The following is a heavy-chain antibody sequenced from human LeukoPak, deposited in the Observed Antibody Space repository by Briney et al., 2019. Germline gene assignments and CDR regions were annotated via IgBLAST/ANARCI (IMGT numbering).Heavy chain of an antibody. CDR1: GFTFSSYG. J-gene: IGHJ4*02. D-gene: IGHD3-16*01. Sequence: GRSLRLSCAASGFTFSSYGMHWVRQAPGKGLEWVSFIYSGGSTYYADSVKGRFTISRDNSKNTLYLQMNSLRPEDTAVYYCARALYRGYYFDYWGQGTLVTVSS. CDR2: IYSGGST. V-gene: IGHV3-53*01. CDR3: ARALYRGYYFDY.